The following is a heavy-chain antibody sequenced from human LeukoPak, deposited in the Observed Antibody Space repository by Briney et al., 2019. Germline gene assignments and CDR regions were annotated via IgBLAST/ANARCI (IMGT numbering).Heavy chain of an antibody. D-gene: IGHD3-3*01. J-gene: IGHJ4*02. CDR3: AKDRPNPYYDFWRGSGYFDY. V-gene: IGHV3-23*01. CDR1: GFTFSSYA. CDR2: ISGSGRSK. Sequence: GGSLRLSCAASGFTFSSYAMGWVRQAPGKGLEWVSAISGSGRSKYYAYSVKGRFTISSDNSKNTLYLQMKSLRAEATDVYYWAKDRPNPYYDFWRGSGYFDYWGQGTLVTVSS.